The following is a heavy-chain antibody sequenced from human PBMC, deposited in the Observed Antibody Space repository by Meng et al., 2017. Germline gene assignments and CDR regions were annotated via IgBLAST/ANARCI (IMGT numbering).Heavy chain of an antibody. CDR3: ARSIPSSGSRAYYGMDV. D-gene: IGHD3-10*01. CDR2: ISAYNGNT. V-gene: IGHV1-18*01. J-gene: IGHJ6*02. CDR1: GYAFTSYG. Sequence: ASVKVSCKASGYAFTSYGISWVRQAPGQGLEWMGWISAYNGNTNYAQKLQGRVTMTTDTSTSTAYMELRSLRSDGTAVYYCARSIPSSGSRAYYGMDVWGQGTTVTVSS.